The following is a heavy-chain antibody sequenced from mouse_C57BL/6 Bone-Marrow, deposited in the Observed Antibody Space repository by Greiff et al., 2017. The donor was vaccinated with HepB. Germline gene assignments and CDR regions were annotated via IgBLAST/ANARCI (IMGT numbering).Heavy chain of an antibody. CDR2: IYPGSGNT. Sequence: VQLQQSGAELVRPGASVKLSCKASGYTFTDYYINWVKQRPGQGLEWIARIYPGSGNTYYNEKFKGKATLTAEKSSSTAYMQLSSLTSEDSAVYFCARRDYYGNYGGFAYWGQGTLVTVSA. CDR1: GYTFTDYY. J-gene: IGHJ3*01. D-gene: IGHD2-1*01. V-gene: IGHV1-76*01. CDR3: ARRDYYGNYGGFAY.